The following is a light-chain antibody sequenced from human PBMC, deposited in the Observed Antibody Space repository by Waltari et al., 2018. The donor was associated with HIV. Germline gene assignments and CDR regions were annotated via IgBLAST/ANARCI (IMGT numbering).Light chain of an antibody. J-gene: IGKJ1*01. CDR1: HTISRC. CDR2: SAS. Sequence: EIQITQSPSSLSASVGDRITVTCRANHTISRCLNWYQHNPGKARNLLISSASKLHSGVPSRFGGSGSGTDFALNISSLQPEDFAVYYCQQTYSGPWTFGQGTKIDIK. CDR3: QQTYSGPWT. V-gene: IGKV1-39*01.